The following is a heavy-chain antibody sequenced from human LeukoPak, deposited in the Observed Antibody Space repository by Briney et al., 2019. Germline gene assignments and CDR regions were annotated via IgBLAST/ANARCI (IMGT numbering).Heavy chain of an antibody. CDR3: TTDRIRTLYYYDSSGPPGY. CDR2: IKSKTDGGTT. Sequence: PGGSLRLSCAASGFTFSNAWMSWVRQAPGKGLEWVGRIKSKTDGGTTDYAAPVKGRFTISRDDSKNTLYLQTNSLKTEDTAVYYCTTDRIRTLYYYDSSGPPGYWGQGTLVTVSS. D-gene: IGHD3-22*01. V-gene: IGHV3-15*01. J-gene: IGHJ4*02. CDR1: GFTFSNAW.